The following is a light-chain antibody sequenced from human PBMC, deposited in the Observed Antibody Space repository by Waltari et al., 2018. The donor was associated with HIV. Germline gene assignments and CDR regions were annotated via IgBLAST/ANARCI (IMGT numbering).Light chain of an antibody. CDR1: SSDVGNYNL. Sequence: QSALTQPASVSGSPGQSITISCTGTSSDVGNYNLVSWYQHHPGKAPKLMIYDVSNRPSGVSYRFSGSKSGNTASLTISGLQAEDEADYYCSSYTTSSTWVFGGGTKLTVL. V-gene: IGLV2-14*02. J-gene: IGLJ3*02. CDR2: DVS. CDR3: SSYTTSSTWV.